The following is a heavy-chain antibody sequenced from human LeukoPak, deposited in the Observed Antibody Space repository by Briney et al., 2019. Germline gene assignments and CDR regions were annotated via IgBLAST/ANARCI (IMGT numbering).Heavy chain of an antibody. CDR3: VIRDGYTDH. D-gene: IGHD5-24*01. J-gene: IGHJ4*02. CDR1: GYTFTNYA. CDR2: INPANGYT. Sequence: ASVKVSCKTSGYTFTNYAMHWVRQAPGQTIEWLAWINPANGYTRYSQHFQDRVTVSRDTSADPANMELSNLRAEDKAIYYFVIRDGYTDHWVQGTLVTVSS. V-gene: IGHV1-3*03.